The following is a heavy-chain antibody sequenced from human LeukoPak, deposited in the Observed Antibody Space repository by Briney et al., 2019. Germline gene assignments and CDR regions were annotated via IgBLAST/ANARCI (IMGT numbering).Heavy chain of an antibody. V-gene: IGHV3-11*01. Sequence: PGGSLRLSCAASGFTFSDYYMSWIRQAPGKGLEWVSYISSSGSTIYYADSVKGRFTISRDNAKNTLYMQMNSLRAEDTAVYYCAKDRSPMFRGEGAYWGQGTLVTVSS. J-gene: IGHJ4*02. CDR1: GFTFSDYY. CDR3: AKDRSPMFRGEGAY. D-gene: IGHD3-10*01. CDR2: ISSSGSTI.